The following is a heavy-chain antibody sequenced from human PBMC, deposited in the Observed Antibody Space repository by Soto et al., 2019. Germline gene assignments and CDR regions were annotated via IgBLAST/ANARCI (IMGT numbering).Heavy chain of an antibody. CDR2: ISYDGSNK. CDR1: GFTFSSYA. Sequence: QVQLVESGGGVVQPGRSLRLSCAASGFTFSSYAMHWVRQAPGKGLEWVAVISYDGSNKYYADSVKGRFTISRDNSKNTLYLQMNSLRAEDTAVYYCARDHQGAFDIWGQGTMVTVSS. J-gene: IGHJ3*02. V-gene: IGHV3-30-3*01. CDR3: ARDHQGAFDI.